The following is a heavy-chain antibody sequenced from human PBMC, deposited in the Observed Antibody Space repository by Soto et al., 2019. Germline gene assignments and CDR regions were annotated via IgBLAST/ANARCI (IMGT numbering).Heavy chain of an antibody. V-gene: IGHV3-30*18. J-gene: IGHJ6*02. D-gene: IGHD3-10*01. CDR2: ISYDGSNK. CDR3: AKDATGSGGLAYYYGMDV. Sequence: GGSLRLSCAASGFTFSSYGMHWVRQAPGKGLEWVAVISYDGSNKYYADSVKGRFTISRDNSKNTLYLQMNSLRAEDTAVYYCAKDATGSGGLAYYYGMDVWGQGTTVTVS. CDR1: GFTFSSYG.